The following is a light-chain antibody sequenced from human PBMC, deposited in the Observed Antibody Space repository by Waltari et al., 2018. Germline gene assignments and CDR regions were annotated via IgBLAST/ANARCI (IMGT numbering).Light chain of an antibody. V-gene: IGKV3-20*01. CDR1: QSVSSSY. CDR3: QQYGTSPFT. Sequence: EIVLTQSPGTLYLSPGERATLSCRASQSVSSSYLAWDQQKRGQAPRLLIYGATRRATGIPDRFSGSGSGTDFTLTISRLEPEDFAVYYCQQYGTSPFTFGPGTKVDIK. CDR2: GAT. J-gene: IGKJ3*01.